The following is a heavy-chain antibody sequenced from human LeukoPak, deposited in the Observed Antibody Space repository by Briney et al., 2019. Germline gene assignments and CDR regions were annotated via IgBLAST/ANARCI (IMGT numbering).Heavy chain of an antibody. CDR2: ISSSGNTI. D-gene: IGHD3-10*02. CDR1: GSTLSRYE. CDR3: AELGISIIGGV. V-gene: IGHV3-48*03. Sequence: GGSLSPSCAAAGSTLSRYEMNCVRQPAREVLEWVSYISSSGNTIYYADSVKGRLTISRDNTKHSLYLQMNSLRAEDTAVYYCAELGISIIGGVWGKGTTVTISS. J-gene: IGHJ6*04.